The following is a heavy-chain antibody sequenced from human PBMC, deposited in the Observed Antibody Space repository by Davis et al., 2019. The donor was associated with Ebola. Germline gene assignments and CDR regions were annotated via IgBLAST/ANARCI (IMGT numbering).Heavy chain of an antibody. V-gene: IGHV3-66*01. Sequence: GESLKISCAASGFTVSSNYMSWVRQAPGKGLEWVSVIYSGGSTYYADSVKGRFTISRDNAKNSLYLQMNSLRAEDTAVYYCARDKLGIGELFDYWGQGTLVTVSS. D-gene: IGHD7-27*01. J-gene: IGHJ4*02. CDR1: GFTVSSNY. CDR2: IYSGGST. CDR3: ARDKLGIGELFDY.